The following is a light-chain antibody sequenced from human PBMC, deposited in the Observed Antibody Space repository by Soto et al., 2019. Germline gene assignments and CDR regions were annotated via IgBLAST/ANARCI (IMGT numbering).Light chain of an antibody. Sequence: EIVLTQSPGTLSLSPGERATLSFRASQSVSSSYLAWYQQKPGQAPRPLIYGASSRATGIPDRFSGSGSGTDFTLTISRLEPEDFAVYYCQQYGSPSWTFGQGTKVDIK. J-gene: IGKJ1*01. CDR3: QQYGSPSWT. CDR1: QSVSSSY. V-gene: IGKV3-20*01. CDR2: GAS.